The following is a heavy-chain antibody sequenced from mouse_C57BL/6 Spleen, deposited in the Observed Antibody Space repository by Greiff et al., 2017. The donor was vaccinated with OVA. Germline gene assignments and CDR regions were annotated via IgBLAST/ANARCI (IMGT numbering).Heavy chain of an antibody. CDR1: GYTFTDSE. D-gene: IGHD1-1*01. Sequence: VQLQQSGAELVRPGASVTLSCKASGYTFTDSEMHWVKQTPVHGLEWIGAIDPETGGTAYNQKFKGKAILTADKSSSTAYMELRSLTSEDSAAYYCTGSFIRYCGSSYYAVDYWGQGTSVTVSA. V-gene: IGHV1-15*01. CDR2: IDPETGGT. CDR3: TGSFIRYCGSSYYAVDY. J-gene: IGHJ4*01.